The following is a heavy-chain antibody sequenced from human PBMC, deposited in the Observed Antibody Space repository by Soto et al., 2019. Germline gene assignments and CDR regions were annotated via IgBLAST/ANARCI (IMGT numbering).Heavy chain of an antibody. V-gene: IGHV3-73*01. Sequence: PGGSLRLSCAASGFTFSGSAMHWVRQASGKGLEWVGRIRSKANSYATAYAASVKGRFTISRDDSKNTAYLQMNSLKTEDTAVYYCTRSGGWLGRPLDYWGQGTLVTVS. CDR1: GFTFSGSA. J-gene: IGHJ4*02. D-gene: IGHD3-16*01. CDR2: IRSKANSYAT. CDR3: TRSGGWLGRPLDY.